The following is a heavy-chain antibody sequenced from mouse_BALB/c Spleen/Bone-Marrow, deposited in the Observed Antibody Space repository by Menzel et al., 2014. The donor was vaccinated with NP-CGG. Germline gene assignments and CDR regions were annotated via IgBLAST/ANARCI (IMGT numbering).Heavy chain of an antibody. D-gene: IGHD3-1*01. J-gene: IGHJ1*01. Sequence: EVKVVDSGPGLVKPSQSLSLTCTVTGYSITSDYVWNWIRQFPGNKLEWMGYISYSGSISYNPSLKSRISITRDTSKNQVFLQLNSVTTEDTATYYCASSADWYFDVWGAGTTVTVSS. CDR2: ISYSGSI. V-gene: IGHV3-2*02. CDR3: ASSADWYFDV. CDR1: GYSITSDYV.